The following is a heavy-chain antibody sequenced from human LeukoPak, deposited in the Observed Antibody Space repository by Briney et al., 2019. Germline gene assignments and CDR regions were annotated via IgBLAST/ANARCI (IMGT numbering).Heavy chain of an antibody. Sequence: GASVKVSCKASGGTFSSYAISWVRQAPGQGLEWMGGIIPIFGTANYAQKFQGRVTITTDESTSTAYMELSSLRSEDTAVYYCARELSKWIKVPGYWGQGTLVTVSS. J-gene: IGHJ4*02. CDR1: GGTFSSYA. CDR2: IIPIFGTA. V-gene: IGHV1-69*05. D-gene: IGHD5-12*01. CDR3: ARELSKWIKVPGY.